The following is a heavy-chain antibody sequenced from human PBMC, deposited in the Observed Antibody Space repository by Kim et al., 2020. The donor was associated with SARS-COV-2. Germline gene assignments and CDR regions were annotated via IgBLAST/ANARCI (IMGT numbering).Heavy chain of an antibody. CDR3: ARDPQRKDAYNHDY. D-gene: IGHD1-1*01. Sequence: GGSLRHSCSVSRFIFSDYSMSWIRQAPEKGLEWIAHIDNIYGSTNYADSVKGRFTISRDNAKNSLYLEMNSLTPDDTALYYCARDPQRKDAYNHDYWGQGTLVTVSS. V-gene: IGHV3-11*05. CDR2: IDNIYGST. CDR1: RFIFSDYS. J-gene: IGHJ4*02.